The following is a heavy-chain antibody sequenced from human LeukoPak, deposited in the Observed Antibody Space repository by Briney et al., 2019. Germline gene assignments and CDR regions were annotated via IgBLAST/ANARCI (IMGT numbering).Heavy chain of an antibody. V-gene: IGHV3-48*04. D-gene: IGHD2-15*01. J-gene: IGHJ5*02. Sequence: GGSLRLSCAASGITFSSYSMNWVRQAPGKGLEWVSYITTSGTIYYADSVKGRFTISRDNAKNSLYLQMNSLRAEDTAVYYRARDYCSGGSCYQILTWGQGTLVTVSS. CDR2: ITTSGTI. CDR1: GITFSSYS. CDR3: ARDYCSGGSCYQILT.